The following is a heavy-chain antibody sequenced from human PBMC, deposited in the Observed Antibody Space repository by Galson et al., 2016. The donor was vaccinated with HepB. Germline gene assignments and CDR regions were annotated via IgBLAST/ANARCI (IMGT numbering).Heavy chain of an antibody. CDR3: AKDSGFDSVN. CDR1: GFTISNYG. CDR2: ISVSGDTT. D-gene: IGHD5-12*01. Sequence: LRFSCAASGFTISNYGMSWVRQAPGKGLEWVSGISVSGDTTYYADSVKGRFTISRDTSKNTLYLQMNSLRAEDTAVYYCAKDSGFDSVNWGQGTLVTVSS. J-gene: IGHJ4*02. V-gene: IGHV3-23*01.